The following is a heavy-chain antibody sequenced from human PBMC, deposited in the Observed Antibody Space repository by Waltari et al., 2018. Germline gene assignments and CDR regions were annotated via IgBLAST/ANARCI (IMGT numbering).Heavy chain of an antibody. V-gene: IGHV1-18*01. CDR1: GYTFTSYG. CDR3: ARGDDILTDYYKGLDY. J-gene: IGHJ4*02. D-gene: IGHD3-9*01. Sequence: QIQLVQSGAEVKTPGASVKVYCKASGYTFTSYGFSWVRQAPGQGLEWMGWISAYNGNTEYAQKFQGRVTMTTDTSTTTAYMELRSLRSDETAVYFCARGDDILTDYYKGLDYWGQGTLVTVSS. CDR2: ISAYNGNT.